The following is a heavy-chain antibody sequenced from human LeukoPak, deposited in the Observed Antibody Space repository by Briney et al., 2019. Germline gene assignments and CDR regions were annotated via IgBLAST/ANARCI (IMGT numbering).Heavy chain of an antibody. CDR1: GFTFSDYY. V-gene: IGHV3-11*04. Sequence: GGSLRLSCAASGFTFSDYYMSWLRQAPGKGLEGGLYISSSGSTIYYADSVKGRFTISRDNAKTSLYLQMNSLRAEDTAVYYCVLHDYGDYFDYWGQGTLVTVSS. D-gene: IGHD4-17*01. J-gene: IGHJ4*02. CDR3: VLHDYGDYFDY. CDR2: ISSSGSTI.